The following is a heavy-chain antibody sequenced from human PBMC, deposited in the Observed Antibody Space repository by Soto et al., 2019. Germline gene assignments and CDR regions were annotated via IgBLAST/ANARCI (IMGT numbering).Heavy chain of an antibody. CDR1: CYTFTSYG. CDR3: ARSLVVAGDFNWFDP. Sequence: ASVKVSCNSSCYTFTSYGISWVRHAPGQGLEWMGWISAYNGNTNYAQRLQGRVTMTTDTSTSTAYMELRSLRSDDTAVYYCARSLVVAGDFNWFDPWGQGTLVTVSS. J-gene: IGHJ5*02. CDR2: ISAYNGNT. D-gene: IGHD2-15*01. V-gene: IGHV1-18*01.